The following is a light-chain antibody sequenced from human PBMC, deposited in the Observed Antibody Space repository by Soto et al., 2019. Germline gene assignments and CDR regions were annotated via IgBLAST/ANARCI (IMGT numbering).Light chain of an antibody. CDR3: QQANSFPYT. CDR2: GAS. Sequence: DIQMTQSPSSVSASVGDRVTITCRASQAINSWLAWYQHKPGKAPKLLIYGASSLQSGVPSRFSVSESGTDFTLAISSLQPEDFATYYCQQANSFPYTFGQGPKLEIK. J-gene: IGKJ2*01. V-gene: IGKV1D-12*01. CDR1: QAINSW.